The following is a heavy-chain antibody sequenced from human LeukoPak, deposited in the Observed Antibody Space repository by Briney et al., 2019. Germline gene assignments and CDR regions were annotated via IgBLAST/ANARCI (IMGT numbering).Heavy chain of an antibody. CDR1: GFTFDDYG. V-gene: IGHV3-23*01. CDR3: AKLTGTTGGADY. Sequence: GSLRLSCAASGFTFDDYGMSWVRQAPGKGLEWVSAISGSGGSTYYADSVKGRFTISRDNSKNTLYLQMNSLRAEDTAVYYCAKLTGTTGGADYWGQGTLVTVSS. CDR2: ISGSGGST. D-gene: IGHD1-1*01. J-gene: IGHJ4*02.